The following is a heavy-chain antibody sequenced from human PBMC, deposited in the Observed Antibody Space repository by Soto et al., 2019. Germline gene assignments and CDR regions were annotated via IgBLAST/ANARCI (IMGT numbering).Heavy chain of an antibody. V-gene: IGHV4-30-2*01. CDR2: IYHSGST. CDR1: GGSISSGGYS. J-gene: IGHJ3*02. D-gene: IGHD3-22*01. CDR3: ARERYYYDSSGYYSNAFDI. Sequence: SETLSLTCAVSGGSISSGGYSWSWIRQPPGKGLEWIGYIYHSGSTYYNPSLKSRVTISVDRSKNQFSLKLSSVTAADTAVYYCARERYYYDSSGYYSNAFDIWGQGTMVT.